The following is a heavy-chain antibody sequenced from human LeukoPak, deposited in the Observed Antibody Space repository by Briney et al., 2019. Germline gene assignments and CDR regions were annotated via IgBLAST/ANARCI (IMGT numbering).Heavy chain of an antibody. CDR1: GFTFSTYA. Sequence: GGSLRLSCAASGFTFSTYAITWVRQGPGKGLERVSAIGPDGDRTYYANSVRGRFTISRDNSKDTVYLQINGLRVEDTAVYYCAREQSGTRGWYTVDYWGQGTLVTVSS. J-gene: IGHJ4*02. CDR2: IGPDGDRT. V-gene: IGHV3-23*01. CDR3: AREQSGTRGWYTVDY. D-gene: IGHD6-19*01.